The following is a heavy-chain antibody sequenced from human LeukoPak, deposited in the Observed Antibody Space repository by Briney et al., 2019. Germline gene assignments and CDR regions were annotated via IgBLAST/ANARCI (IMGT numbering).Heavy chain of an antibody. CDR2: INHSGST. V-gene: IGHV4-34*01. Sequence: SGTLSLTCAVYGGSFSGYYWSWIRQPPGKGLEWIGEINHSGSTNYNPSLKSRVTISVDTSKNQFSLKLSPVTAADTAVYYCASAGYSYGYYWGQGTLVTVSS. CDR1: GGSFSGYY. J-gene: IGHJ4*02. D-gene: IGHD5-18*01. CDR3: ASAGYSYGYY.